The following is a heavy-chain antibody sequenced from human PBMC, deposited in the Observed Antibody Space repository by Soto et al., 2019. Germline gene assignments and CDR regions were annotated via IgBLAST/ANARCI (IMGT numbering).Heavy chain of an antibody. CDR2: ISSSGSTI. CDR3: ARGYARGVVVVAATPY. V-gene: IGHV3-11*01. Sequence: GGSLRLSCAASGFTFSDYYMSWIRQAPGKGLEWVSYISSSGSTIYYADSVKGRFTISRDNAKNSLYLQMNSLRAEDTAVYYCARGYARGVVVVAATPYWGQGTLVTVSS. J-gene: IGHJ4*02. D-gene: IGHD2-15*01. CDR1: GFTFSDYY.